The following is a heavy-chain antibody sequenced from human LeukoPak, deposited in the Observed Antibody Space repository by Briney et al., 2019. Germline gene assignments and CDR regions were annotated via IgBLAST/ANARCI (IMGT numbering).Heavy chain of an antibody. J-gene: IGHJ6*03. CDR2: ISSSGSTI. CDR3: ARDYCSSTSCYLNYYYMDV. D-gene: IGHD2-2*01. Sequence: GGSLRLSCAASGFTFSDYYMSWIRQAPGKGLEWVSYISSSGSTIYYADSVKGRFTISRDNAKNSLYLQMNSLRAEDTAVYYCARDYCSSTSCYLNYYYMDVWGKGTTVTVSS. CDR1: GFTFSDYY. V-gene: IGHV3-11*04.